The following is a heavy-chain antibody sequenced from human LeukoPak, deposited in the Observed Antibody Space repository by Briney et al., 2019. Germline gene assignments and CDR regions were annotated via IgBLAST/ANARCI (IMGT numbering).Heavy chain of an antibody. V-gene: IGHV3-23*01. D-gene: IGHD1-14*01. J-gene: IGHJ4*02. CDR3: AKPARTDYTDY. Sequence: GGSLRLSCAASGFTFSSYAMNWVRQAPGKGLEWVSAISGSGGSTYYADSVKGRFTISRDNAENSLYLQMNSLRAEDTAVYYCAKPARTDYTDYWGQGTLVTVSS. CDR2: ISGSGGST. CDR1: GFTFSSYA.